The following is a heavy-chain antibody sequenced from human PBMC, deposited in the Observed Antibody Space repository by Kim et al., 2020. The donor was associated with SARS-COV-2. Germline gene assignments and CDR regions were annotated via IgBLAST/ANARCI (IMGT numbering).Heavy chain of an antibody. J-gene: IGHJ4*02. CDR1: GGSFSGYY. CDR2: INHSGST. CDR3: ARGHVLRYFDWLLRGGRFDN. Sequence: SETLSLTCAVYGGSFSGYYWSWIRQPPGKGLEWIGEINHSGSTNYNPSLKSRVTISVDTSKNQFSLKLSSVTAADTAVYYCARGHVLRYFDWLLRGGRFDNWGQGTLVTVSS. V-gene: IGHV4-34*01. D-gene: IGHD3-9*01.